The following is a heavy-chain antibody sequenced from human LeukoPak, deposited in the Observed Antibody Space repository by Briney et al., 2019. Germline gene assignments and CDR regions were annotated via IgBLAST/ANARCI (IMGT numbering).Heavy chain of an antibody. CDR1: GFTFSNYA. V-gene: IGHV3-23*01. Sequence: PGGSLRLSCAASGFTFSNYAITWVRQAPGKGLEWVSAITGSGGSAYSADSVKGRFTISRDNSKNTVYLQMNSLRAEDTAVYYCAKDPLDIYYYYMDVWGKGTTVTVSS. J-gene: IGHJ6*03. D-gene: IGHD2-15*01. CDR2: ITGSGGSA. CDR3: AKDPLDIYYYYMDV.